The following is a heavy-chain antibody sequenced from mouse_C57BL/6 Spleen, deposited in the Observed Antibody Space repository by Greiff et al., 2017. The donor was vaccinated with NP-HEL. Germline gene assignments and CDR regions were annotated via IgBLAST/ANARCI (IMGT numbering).Heavy chain of an antibody. CDR1: GYTFTSYW. V-gene: IGHV1-64*01. Sequence: QVQLKQPGAELVKPGASVKLSCKASGYTFTSYWMHWVKQRPGQGLEWIGMIHPNSGSTNYNEKFKSKATLTVDKSSSTAYMQLSSRTSEDAAVYYCAREGDSNPFAYWGQGTLVTVSA. J-gene: IGHJ3*01. D-gene: IGHD2-5*01. CDR2: IHPNSGST. CDR3: AREGDSNPFAY.